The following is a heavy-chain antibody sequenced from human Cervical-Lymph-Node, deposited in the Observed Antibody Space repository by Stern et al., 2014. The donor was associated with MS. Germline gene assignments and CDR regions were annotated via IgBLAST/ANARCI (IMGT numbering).Heavy chain of an antibody. CDR1: GGSLGSYY. Sequence: QVQLQESGPGVVTPSETLSLICTVSGGSLGSYYWNWIRPSPEKGLEWIGFVFYSGSTNYNPSFHGRVTISLDASKNQFSLRLSSVTAGDTAVYYCARKSSNSPYYYAMDVWGQGTTVTVSS. J-gene: IGHJ6*02. V-gene: IGHV4-59*01. CDR2: VFYSGST. CDR3: ARKSSNSPYYYAMDV. D-gene: IGHD4-11*01.